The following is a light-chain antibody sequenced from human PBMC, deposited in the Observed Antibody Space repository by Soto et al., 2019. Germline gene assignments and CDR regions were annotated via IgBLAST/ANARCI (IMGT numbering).Light chain of an antibody. CDR3: QQYYHYPLT. CDR2: DVS. V-gene: IGKV1-5*01. J-gene: IGKJ4*01. CDR1: QSFSTW. Sequence: DIQMTQSPSTLSASVGDRVTITCRASQSFSTWLAWYQQKPGKAPPLLIYDVSNLEGGVPSRFSGSGSGTEFTLAISSLQPDDFATYYCQQYYHYPLTFGGGTTVEIK.